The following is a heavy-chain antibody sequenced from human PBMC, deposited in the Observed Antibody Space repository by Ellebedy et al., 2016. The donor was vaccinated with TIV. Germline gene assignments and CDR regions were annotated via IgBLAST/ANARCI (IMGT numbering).Heavy chain of an antibody. J-gene: IGHJ3*02. CDR2: ITVGNGDT. CDR1: GYRLTNYP. CDR3: ASSILWWYRGAFDI. Sequence: ASMKVSCKASGYRLTNYPIHWVRQAPGQRLEWMGWITVGNGDTKYSQRFQGRITITRDTSASTAYMELTSLRSEDTAVYYCASSILWWYRGAFDIWGQGTMVTVSS. V-gene: IGHV1-3*01. D-gene: IGHD2-21*01.